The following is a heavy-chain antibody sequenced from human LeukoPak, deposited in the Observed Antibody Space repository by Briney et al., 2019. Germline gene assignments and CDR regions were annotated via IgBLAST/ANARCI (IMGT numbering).Heavy chain of an antibody. CDR3: SRKKYWSNGVCWAFDP. CDR2: IYYTGSS. Sequence: SETLSLTCTVSGGSISSSDYYRGWIRQPPGKGLEWIGNIYYTGSSSYNSSLKNRVTISVDTSKNQFSLQLSSVTAADTAVYYLSRKKYWSNGVCWAFDPWGQGTLVTVSS. J-gene: IGHJ5*02. D-gene: IGHD2-8*01. CDR1: GGSISSSDYY. V-gene: IGHV4-39*07.